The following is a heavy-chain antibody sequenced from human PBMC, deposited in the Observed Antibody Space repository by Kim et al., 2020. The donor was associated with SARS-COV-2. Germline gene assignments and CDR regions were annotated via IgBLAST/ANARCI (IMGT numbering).Heavy chain of an antibody. V-gene: IGHV4-34*01. CDR1: GGSFSGYY. J-gene: IGHJ5*02. Sequence: SETLSLTCAVYGGSFSGYYWSWIRQPPGKGLEWIGEINHSGSTNYNPSLKSRVTISVDTSKNQFSLKLSSVTAADTAVYYCARGIAARRGGWFDPWGQGTLVTGSS. CDR3: ARGIAARRGGWFDP. CDR2: INHSGST. D-gene: IGHD6-6*01.